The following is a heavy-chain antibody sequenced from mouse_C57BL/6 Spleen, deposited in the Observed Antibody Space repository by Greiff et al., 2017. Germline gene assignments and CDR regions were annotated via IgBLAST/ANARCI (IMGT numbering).Heavy chain of an antibody. J-gene: IGHJ3*01. CDR1: GYTFTSYW. CDR2: IYPGSGST. CDR3: ANYYGSSLAWFAY. Sequence: HVPLPPPGAALVTPGASVQLSCKASGYTFTSYWITWVKQRPGQGLEWIGDIYPGSGSTNYNEKFKSKATLTVDTSSSTAYMQLSSLTSEDSAVYYCANYYGSSLAWFAYWGQGTLVTVSA. D-gene: IGHD1-1*01. V-gene: IGHV1-55*01.